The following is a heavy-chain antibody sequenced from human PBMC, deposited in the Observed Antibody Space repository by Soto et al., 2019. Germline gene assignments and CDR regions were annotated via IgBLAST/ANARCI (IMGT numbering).Heavy chain of an antibody. CDR1: GFNFRIYT. CDR2: ISQTGDYI. Sequence: GGSLRLSCVGSGFNFRIYTMNWVRQAPGKGPEWVSSISQTGDYIFYADSVKGRLTISRDNAKNSLYLQMNSLRAEDTALYYCAKDYYSSGYYGAFDIWGQGTMVTVSS. CDR3: AKDYYSSGYYGAFDI. D-gene: IGHD3-22*01. V-gene: IGHV3-21*04. J-gene: IGHJ3*02.